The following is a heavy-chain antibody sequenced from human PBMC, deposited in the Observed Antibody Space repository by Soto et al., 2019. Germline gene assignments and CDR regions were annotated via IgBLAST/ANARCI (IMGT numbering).Heavy chain of an antibody. CDR1: GGSFSGYY. J-gene: IGHJ6*03. CDR3: ARAAYYYYYMDV. CDR2: INHSGST. V-gene: IGHV4-34*01. Sequence: ETLSLTCAVYGGSFSGYYWSWIRQPPGKGLEWIGEINHSGSTNCNPSLKSRVTISVDTSKNQFSLKLSSVTAADTAVYYCARAAYYYYYMDVWGKGTTVTVSS.